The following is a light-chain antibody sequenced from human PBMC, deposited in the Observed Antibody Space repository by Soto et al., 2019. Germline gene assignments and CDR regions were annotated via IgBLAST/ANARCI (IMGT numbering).Light chain of an antibody. V-gene: IGLV2-14*01. CDR2: EVS. Sequence: QSALTQPASVSGSPGQSLTISCTGTSSDVGSYNYVSWYQQHPGKAPKLMIYEVSNRPSGVSNRFSGSKSGNTASLTISGLQAEDEADYYCSSYTSSSTLDVFGTGTKLTVL. J-gene: IGLJ1*01. CDR3: SSYTSSSTLDV. CDR1: SSDVGSYNY.